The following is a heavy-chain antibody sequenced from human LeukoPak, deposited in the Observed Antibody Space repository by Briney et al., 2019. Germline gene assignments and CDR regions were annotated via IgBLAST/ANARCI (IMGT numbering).Heavy chain of an antibody. D-gene: IGHD3-22*01. CDR3: ARGPYDSSRD. V-gene: IGHV4-34*01. Sequence: SSETLSLTCTVSGGSISSYYWSWIRQPPGKGLEWIGEINHSGNTNYNPSLKSRVTISVDTSKNRFSLKLSSVTAADTAVYYCARGPYDSSRDWGQGTLVTVSS. CDR2: INHSGNT. CDR1: GGSISSYY. J-gene: IGHJ4*02.